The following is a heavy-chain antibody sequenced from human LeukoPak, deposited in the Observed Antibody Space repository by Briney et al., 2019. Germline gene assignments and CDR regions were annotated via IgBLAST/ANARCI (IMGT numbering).Heavy chain of an antibody. Sequence: GGSLRLSCATSGFTLSNYWMSWVRQVPGRGREWEASISQDRSAKAYVDSVKGRFTISRDNAKNSLYLQMNSLRPEDTAVYYCAHVAYNWNPGSAWGQGTLVTVSS. J-gene: IGHJ5*02. CDR1: GFTLSNYW. V-gene: IGHV3-7*01. D-gene: IGHD1-20*01. CDR3: AHVAYNWNPGSA. CDR2: ISQDRSAK.